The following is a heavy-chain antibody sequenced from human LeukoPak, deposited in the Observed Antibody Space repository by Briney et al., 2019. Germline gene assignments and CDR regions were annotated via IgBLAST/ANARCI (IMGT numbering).Heavy chain of an antibody. V-gene: IGHV3-23*01. CDR2: ISSSGGST. D-gene: IGHD5/OR15-5a*01. CDR3: AKAAVYHDSCPDS. J-gene: IGHJ4*02. Sequence: GGSLRLSCAASGFIFSTYTMNWVRQAPGKRLEWVSSISSSGGSTYYADSVKGRFTISRDNSKNTLYLQVNSLRAEDTAVYYCAKAAVYHDSCPDSWGQGTLVTVSS. CDR1: GFIFSTYT.